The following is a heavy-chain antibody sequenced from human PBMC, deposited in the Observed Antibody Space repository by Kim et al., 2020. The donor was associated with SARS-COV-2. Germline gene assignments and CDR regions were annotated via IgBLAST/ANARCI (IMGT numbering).Heavy chain of an antibody. V-gene: IGHV3-23*01. CDR3: AKGSPSMIVVVIPYVPLDY. Sequence: RFTISRDNSKNTLYLQMNSLRAEDTAVYYCAKGSPSMIVVVIPYVPLDYWGQGTLVTVSS. J-gene: IGHJ4*02. D-gene: IGHD3-22*01.